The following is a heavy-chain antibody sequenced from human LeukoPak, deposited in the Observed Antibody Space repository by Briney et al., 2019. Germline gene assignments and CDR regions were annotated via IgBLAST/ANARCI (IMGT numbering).Heavy chain of an antibody. CDR3: ARDFRRIVVVTDEYYYYGMDV. Sequence: SVKVSCKASGGTFSSYAISWLRQAPGQGLEWMGRIIPILGIANYAQKFQGRVTITADKSTSTAYMELSSLRSEDTAVYYCARDFRRIVVVTDEYYYYGMDVWGQGTTVTVSS. V-gene: IGHV1-69*04. J-gene: IGHJ6*02. D-gene: IGHD2-21*02. CDR2: IIPILGIA. CDR1: GGTFSSYA.